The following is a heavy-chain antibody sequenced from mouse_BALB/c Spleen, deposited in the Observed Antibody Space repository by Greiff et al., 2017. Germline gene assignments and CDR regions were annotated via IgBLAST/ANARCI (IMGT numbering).Heavy chain of an antibody. Sequence: MQLQESGAELVRPGASGKLSCKASGYTFTSYWMQWVKQGPGQGLEWIGSIDPGGGDTRYTQTFKGQTTFTADKSSNTAYMQLSSLTSEDSAVYYCAKSVCGNYEDAMDYWGQGTSVTVSS. V-gene: IGHV1-87*01. CDR1: GYTFTSYW. CDR2: IDPGGGDT. CDR3: AKSVCGNYEDAMDY. J-gene: IGHJ4*01. D-gene: IGHD2-1*01.